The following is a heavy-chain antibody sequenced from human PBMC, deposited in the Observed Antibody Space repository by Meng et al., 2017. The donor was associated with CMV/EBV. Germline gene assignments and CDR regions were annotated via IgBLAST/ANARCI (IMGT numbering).Heavy chain of an antibody. V-gene: IGHV1-18*01. Sequence: QVQLVQSGAEVMKPAATVKLSCKASGYTFTSHAINWVRHAHGQGLELMGWISAYNGNTNYAQKLQGRVTMTTDTSTSTAYMELRSLRSDDTAVYYCARDSAVGATTFDYWGQGTLVTVSS. D-gene: IGHD1-26*01. CDR1: GYTFTSHA. CDR3: ARDSAVGATTFDY. J-gene: IGHJ4*02. CDR2: ISAYNGNT.